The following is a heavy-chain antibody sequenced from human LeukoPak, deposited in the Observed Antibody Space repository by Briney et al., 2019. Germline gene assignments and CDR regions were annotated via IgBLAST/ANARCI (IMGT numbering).Heavy chain of an antibody. CDR2: INTKTGNP. CDR3: ARNYPPAMHIIPVGGAQQIQH. V-gene: IGHV7-4-1*02. Sequence: ASVKVSCKTSGYSFTNYGMNWVRQAPGQGLEWMGWINTKTGNPTYAQTFTGRFVFSLDTSVSTAYLQISSLKAEDTAIYYCARNYPPAMHIIPVGGAQQIQHWGQGTLVTVSS. CDR1: GYSFTNYG. J-gene: IGHJ1*01. D-gene: IGHD2-21*01.